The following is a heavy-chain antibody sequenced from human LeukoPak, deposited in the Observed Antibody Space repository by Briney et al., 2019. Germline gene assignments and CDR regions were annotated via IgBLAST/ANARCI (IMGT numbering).Heavy chain of an antibody. CDR3: ARGLERRQQYYFDY. J-gene: IGHJ4*02. Sequence: PGGSLRLSCAAYGVTFSSYAMHWVRQAPGKGLEYVSANSSNGGSTYYANSVKGRFAISRDNSKNTLYLQMGSLRAEDMAVYYCARGLERRQQYYFDYWGQGTLVTVSS. V-gene: IGHV3-64*01. D-gene: IGHD1-1*01. CDR2: NSSNGGST. CDR1: GVTFSSYA.